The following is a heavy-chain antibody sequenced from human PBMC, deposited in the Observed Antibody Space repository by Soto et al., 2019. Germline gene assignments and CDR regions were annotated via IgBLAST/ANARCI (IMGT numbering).Heavy chain of an antibody. CDR2: IYYNGVA. J-gene: IGHJ4*02. V-gene: IGHV4-61*01. Sequence: SETLSLTGTVSGGSVSSGSYYWSWIRQPTGKGLEWIESIYYNGVANYNPSLHSRVTISVDTSKNQFSLKLTCVTAADTAVYYCATDSKRGYSGYDKLDYWGQGTLVAVSS. CDR3: ATDSKRGYSGYDKLDY. CDR1: GGSVSSGSYY. D-gene: IGHD5-12*01.